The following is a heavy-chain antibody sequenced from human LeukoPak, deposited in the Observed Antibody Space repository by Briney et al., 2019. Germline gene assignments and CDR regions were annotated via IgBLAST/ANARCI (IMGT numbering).Heavy chain of an antibody. D-gene: IGHD6-13*01. V-gene: IGHV4-34*01. CDR2: INHSGST. CDR1: GGSFSGYY. Sequence: SSETLSLTCAVYGGSFSGYYWSWIRQPPGKGLEWIGEINHSGSTNYNPTLKSRVTISVDTSKNQFSLKLSSVTAADTAVYYCARWGVAAAGTDYWGQGTLVTVSS. J-gene: IGHJ4*02. CDR3: ARWGVAAAGTDY.